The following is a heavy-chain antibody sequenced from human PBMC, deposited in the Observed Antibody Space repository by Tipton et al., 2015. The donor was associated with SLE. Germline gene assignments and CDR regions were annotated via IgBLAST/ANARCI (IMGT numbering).Heavy chain of an antibody. Sequence: TLSLTCTVSGDSISSGVYYWSWIRQPAGRGLEWIGRIYPSGITNYNPSLRSRLTISVDTSKNQFSLRLSSVTAADTAVYFCARSTTTMNLPRFDFWGLGTLVTVSS. CDR3: ARSTTTMNLPRFDF. CDR2: IYPSGIT. V-gene: IGHV4-61*02. D-gene: IGHD4-17*01. J-gene: IGHJ4*02. CDR1: GDSISSGVYY.